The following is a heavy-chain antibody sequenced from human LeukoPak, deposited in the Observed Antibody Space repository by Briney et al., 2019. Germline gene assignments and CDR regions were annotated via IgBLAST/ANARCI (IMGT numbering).Heavy chain of an antibody. CDR2: INPNSGGT. CDR3: ARKGAAAGTSLNY. D-gene: IGHD6-13*01. CDR1: GYTFTGYY. V-gene: IGHV1-2*06. Sequence: ASVKVSCKASGYTFTGYYMHWARQAPGQGLEWMGRINPNSGGTNYAQKFQGRVTMTRDTSISTAYMELSRLRSDDTAVYYCARKGAAAGTSLNYWGQGTLVTVSS. J-gene: IGHJ4*02.